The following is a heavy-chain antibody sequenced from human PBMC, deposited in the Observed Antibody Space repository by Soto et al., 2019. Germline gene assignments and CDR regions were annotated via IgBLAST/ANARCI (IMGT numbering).Heavy chain of an antibody. CDR3: ARWGCSGTNCNLNQRSYDL. Sequence: QVQLVESGGGVVQPGMSLRLSCAASGFIFNEYGMHWVRQAPGTGLEWVAVIWYDGSNKYYADSVKGRFTISRDNSKNTMSLQIKNLRAEDTAVYYCARWGCSGTNCNLNQRSYDLWGQGTLGTVSS. CDR1: GFIFNEYG. J-gene: IGHJ4*02. D-gene: IGHD2-2*01. V-gene: IGHV3-33*03. CDR2: IWYDGSNK.